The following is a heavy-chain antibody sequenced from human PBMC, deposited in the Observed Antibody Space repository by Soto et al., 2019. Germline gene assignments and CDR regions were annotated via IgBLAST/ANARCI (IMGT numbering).Heavy chain of an antibody. CDR3: AKDGSYYDSPTESDC. CDR1: GFTFSSYV. D-gene: IGHD3-22*01. V-gene: IGHV3-23*01. Sequence: EVQLLESGGGLVQPGGSLRLSCAASGFTFSSYVMTWVRQAPGQGLEWVSSISGSGGSTYLADSVKGRFTISRDNSKNTGYLQMNSLRAEDTAVYYCAKDGSYYDSPTESDCWGQGTLVTVAS. CDR2: ISGSGGST. J-gene: IGHJ4*02.